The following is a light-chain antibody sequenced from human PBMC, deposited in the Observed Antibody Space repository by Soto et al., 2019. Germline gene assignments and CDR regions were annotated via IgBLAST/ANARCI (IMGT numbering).Light chain of an antibody. CDR2: DVS. CDR1: GSDVGGYDF. CDR3: CSFAGTYTVV. V-gene: IGLV2-11*01. Sequence: QSALTQPRSVSGSPGQSVTISCTGTGSDVGGYDFVSWYQQHPGKAPKLMIYDVSKRPSGVPDRFSGSKSGSTASLTIAGLQADDEADYFCCSFAGTYTVVLGGGTQLTVL. J-gene: IGLJ2*01.